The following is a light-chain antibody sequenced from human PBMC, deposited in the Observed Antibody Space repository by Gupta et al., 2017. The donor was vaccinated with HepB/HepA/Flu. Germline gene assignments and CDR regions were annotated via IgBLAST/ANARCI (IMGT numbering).Light chain of an antibody. CDR1: SSNIGSNY. CDR2: RNN. Sequence: QPVLTQPPSASGTPGHRVTIACSGRSSNIGSNYVYWYQQLPGTAPKLLIYRNNQRPSGVPDRFSGSKSGTSASLAISGLRSEDEADYYCAAWDDSLSALWIFGTGTKVTVL. V-gene: IGLV1-47*01. J-gene: IGLJ1*01. CDR3: AAWDDSLSALWI.